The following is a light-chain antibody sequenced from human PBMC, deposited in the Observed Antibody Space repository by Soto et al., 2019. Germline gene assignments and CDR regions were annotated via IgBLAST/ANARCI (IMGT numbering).Light chain of an antibody. CDR2: DAS. CDR1: QSLSSY. V-gene: IGKV3-11*01. Sequence: EIVLTQSPAPLSLSPGERATLSCRASQSLSSYLAWYQQKPGQAPRLLIYDASNRATGIPARFSGSGSGTDFTLTISSLEPEDFAVYYCQQRSNWPWTFGQGTKVEIK. J-gene: IGKJ1*01. CDR3: QQRSNWPWT.